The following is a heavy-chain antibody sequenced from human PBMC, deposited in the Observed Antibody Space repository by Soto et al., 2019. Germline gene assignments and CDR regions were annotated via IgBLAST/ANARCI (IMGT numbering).Heavy chain of an antibody. CDR2: IKSNSDGGTT. J-gene: IGHJ4*02. CDR1: GFTFSNAW. CDR3: AKGRPGVAAAPDY. Sequence: GGSLRLSCVASGFTFSNAWMTWVRQAPGKGLEWVGRIKSNSDGGTTYYADSVKGRFTISRDNSKNTLFLHMTNLRAGDTALYFCAKGRPGVAAAPDYWGQGTLVTVSS. V-gene: IGHV3-15*01. D-gene: IGHD2-21*01.